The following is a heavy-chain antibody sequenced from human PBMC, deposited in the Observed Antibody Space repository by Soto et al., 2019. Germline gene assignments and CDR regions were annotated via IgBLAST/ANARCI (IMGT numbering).Heavy chain of an antibody. Sequence: PGGSLRLSCAASGFTFSSYAMSWVRQAPGKGLEWVSAISGSGGSTYYADSVKGRFTISRDNSKNTLYLQMNSLRAEDTAVYYCAKSDSCCTYGVQRYPLAFWSQGTMVTGSS. CDR1: GFTFSSYA. CDR3: AKSDSCCTYGVQRYPLAF. J-gene: IGHJ3*01. D-gene: IGHD2-8*01. V-gene: IGHV3-23*01. CDR2: ISGSGGST.